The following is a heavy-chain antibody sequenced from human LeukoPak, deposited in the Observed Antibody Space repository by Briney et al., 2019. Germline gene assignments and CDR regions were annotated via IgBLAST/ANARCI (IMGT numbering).Heavy chain of an antibody. CDR3: ASYSSGYYEVSEYFQH. CDR1: GGSISSSSYY. D-gene: IGHD3-22*01. V-gene: IGHV4-61*05. CDR2: IYYSGST. J-gene: IGHJ1*01. Sequence: SETLSLTCTVSGGSISSSSYYWGWIRQPPGKGLEWIGYIYYSGSTNYNPSLKSRVTISVDTSKNQFSLKLSSVTAADTAVYYCASYSSGYYEVSEYFQHWGQGTLVTVSS.